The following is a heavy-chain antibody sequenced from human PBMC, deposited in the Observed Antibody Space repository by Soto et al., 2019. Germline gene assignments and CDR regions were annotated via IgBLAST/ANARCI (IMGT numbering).Heavy chain of an antibody. D-gene: IGHD3-3*01. CDR3: ARGYYDFRMDV. Sequence: QVQLQESGPGLVKPSETLSLTCTVSGGPVSSGSYYWNWIRQPPGKGLEWIGYIYYSGSTTYNPSLKSRVTISVDTSKNQFSLKLSSVTAADTAVYYCARGYYDFRMDVWGQGTTVTVSS. J-gene: IGHJ6*02. V-gene: IGHV4-61*01. CDR1: GGPVSSGSYY. CDR2: IYYSGST.